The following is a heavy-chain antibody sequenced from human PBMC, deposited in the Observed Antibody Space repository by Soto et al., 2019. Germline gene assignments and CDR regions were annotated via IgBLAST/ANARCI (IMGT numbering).Heavy chain of an antibody. CDR1: GGSFSCYY. J-gene: IGHJ4*02. Sequence: SETLSLTCAVYGGSFSCYYWTWIHQPPGTGLEWIGEINHSGSTNYNPSLKSRVTISVDTSKNQFSLKLTSVTAADTAVYYCARDKITGLFDYWGQGTLVTVSS. D-gene: IGHD2-8*02. CDR2: INHSGST. V-gene: IGHV4-34*01. CDR3: ARDKITGLFDY.